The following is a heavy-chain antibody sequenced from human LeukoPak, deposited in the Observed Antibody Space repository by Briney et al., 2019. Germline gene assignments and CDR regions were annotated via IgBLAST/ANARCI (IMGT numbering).Heavy chain of an antibody. Sequence: GGSLRLSCAAPGFTFSSYGMHWVRQAPGKGLEWVAFIRYDGSNKYYADSVKGRFTISRDNSKNTLYLQMNSLRAEDTAVYYCARGRVEGDIVVVPAATPGYYFDYWGQGTLVTVSS. D-gene: IGHD2-2*01. CDR3: ARGRVEGDIVVVPAATPGYYFDY. CDR1: GFTFSSYG. V-gene: IGHV3-30*02. J-gene: IGHJ4*02. CDR2: IRYDGSNK.